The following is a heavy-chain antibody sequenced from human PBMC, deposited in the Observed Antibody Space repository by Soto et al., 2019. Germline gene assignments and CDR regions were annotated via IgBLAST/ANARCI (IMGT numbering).Heavy chain of an antibody. J-gene: IGHJ6*02. CDR3: SRGSGSYCMDV. D-gene: IGHD3-10*01. CDR1: GFTFSDST. CDR2: IRSEVYSYAT. V-gene: IGHV3-73*02. Sequence: EVQLVESGGGLVQPGGSLKVSCAASGFTFSDSTIHWVRQASGKGLEWVGRIRSEVYSYATVCAASVKDRFTIYRDDSKNTAYLQMNSLKIEDTAVYYCSRGSGSYCMDVWGQGTTVTVSS.